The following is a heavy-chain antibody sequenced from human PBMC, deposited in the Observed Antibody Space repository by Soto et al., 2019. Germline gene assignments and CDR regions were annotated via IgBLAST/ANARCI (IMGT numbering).Heavy chain of an antibody. CDR1: GYTLTELS. V-gene: IGHV1-24*01. J-gene: IGHJ3*02. D-gene: IGHD3-22*01. Sequence: ASVKVSCKVSGYTLTELSMHWVRQAPGKGLEWMGGFDPEDGETIYAQKFQGRVTMTEDTSTDTAYMELSSLRSEDTAVYYCATGPRITMIVYAFDIWGQGTMVTVSS. CDR2: FDPEDGET. CDR3: ATGPRITMIVYAFDI.